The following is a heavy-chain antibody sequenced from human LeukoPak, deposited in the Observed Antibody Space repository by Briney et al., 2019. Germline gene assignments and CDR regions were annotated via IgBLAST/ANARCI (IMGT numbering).Heavy chain of an antibody. D-gene: IGHD6-19*01. CDR2: IYTSGST. CDR3: ARYIAVAGLDAFDI. V-gene: IGHV4-61*02. Sequence: SQTLSLTCTVSGGAISSGSYYWSWIRQPAGKGLEWIGRIYTSGSTNYNPSLKSRVTISVDTSKIQFSLKLSSVTAADTAVYYCARYIAVAGLDAFDIWGQGTMVTVSS. J-gene: IGHJ3*02. CDR1: GGAISSGSYY.